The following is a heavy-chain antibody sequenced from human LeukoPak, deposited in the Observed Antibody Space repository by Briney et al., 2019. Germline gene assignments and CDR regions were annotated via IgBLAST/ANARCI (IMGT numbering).Heavy chain of an antibody. Sequence: GGSLRLSCAASGFTFSTYWMSWVRQAPGKGLEWVSVIYSGGSTYYADSVKGRFTISRDNSKNTLYLQMNSLRAEDTAVYYCARVFADYYDSSGYCFDYWGQGTLVTVSS. CDR3: ARVFADYYDSSGYCFDY. CDR1: GFTFSTYW. J-gene: IGHJ4*02. D-gene: IGHD3-22*01. V-gene: IGHV3-53*01. CDR2: IYSGGST.